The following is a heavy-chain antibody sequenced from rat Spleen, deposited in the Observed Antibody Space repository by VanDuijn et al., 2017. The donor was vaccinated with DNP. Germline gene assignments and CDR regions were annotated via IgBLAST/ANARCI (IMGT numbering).Heavy chain of an antibody. CDR1: GYTFTSYY. CDR3: ARGGSGIWFAH. Sequence: QVQLQQSGAELAKPVSSVKISCKASGYTFTSYYTGWLKQTTGQGLEYIGYLNMGSGGTHYNENFKGKATLTVDKSSNTAFMQLSSLTPDDSAVYYCARGGSGIWFAHWGQGTLVTVSS. J-gene: IGHJ3*01. CDR2: LNMGSGGT. V-gene: IGHV1-43*01. D-gene: IGHD5-1*01.